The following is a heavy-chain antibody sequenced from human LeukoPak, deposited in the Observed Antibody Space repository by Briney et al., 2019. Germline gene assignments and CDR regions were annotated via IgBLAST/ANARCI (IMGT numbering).Heavy chain of an antibody. D-gene: IGHD1-7*01. CDR2: ISAYNGNT. V-gene: IGHV1-18*01. J-gene: IGHJ6*03. CDR1: GYTFTSYG. CDR3: ARSNWNYKSLGYYYYYYMDV. Sequence: ASVKVSCKASGYTFTSYGISWVRQAPGQGLEWMGWISAYNGNTNYAQKLQGRVTMTTDTSTSTAYMELRSLRSDDTAVYYCARSNWNYKSLGYYYYYYMDVWGKGTTVTVSS.